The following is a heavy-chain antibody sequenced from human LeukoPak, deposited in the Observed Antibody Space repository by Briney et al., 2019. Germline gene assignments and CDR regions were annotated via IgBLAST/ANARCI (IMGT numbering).Heavy chain of an antibody. V-gene: IGHV4-59*12. CDR1: GGSISSYY. J-gene: IGHJ3*02. CDR3: ARGGAYDFWSGYSAAWYAFDI. CDR2: IYYSGST. Sequence: SETLSLTFTVSGGSISSYYWSWIRQPPGKGLEWIGYIYYSGSTNYNPSLKSRVTISVDTSKNQFSLKLSSVTAADTAVYYCARGGAYDFWSGYSAAWYAFDIWGQGTMVTVSS. D-gene: IGHD3-3*01.